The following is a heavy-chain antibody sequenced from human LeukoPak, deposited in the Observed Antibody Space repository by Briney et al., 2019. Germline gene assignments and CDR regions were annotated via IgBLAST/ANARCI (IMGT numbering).Heavy chain of an antibody. CDR3: AKDRPDYYDSSGQNWYFDL. CDR2: ISSSGSTI. Sequence: GGSLRLSCAASGFTFSDYYMSWIRQAPGKGLEWVSYISSSGSTIYYADSVKGRFTISRDNAKNSLYLKLNSLRAEDTAVYYCAKDRPDYYDSSGQNWYFDLWGRGTLVTVSS. J-gene: IGHJ2*01. CDR1: GFTFSDYY. D-gene: IGHD3-22*01. V-gene: IGHV3-11*01.